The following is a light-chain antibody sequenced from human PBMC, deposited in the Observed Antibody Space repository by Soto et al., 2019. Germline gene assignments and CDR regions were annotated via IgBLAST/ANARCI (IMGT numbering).Light chain of an antibody. Sequence: DIQMTQSPSTLSASVGDIVTITFRASQTISYWLAWYQQKPGKGPNLLIYDASSLESGVPSRFSGSRSGTEFTLTISSLQPEDSATYYCQQYMRYSWTFGQGTKVDIK. J-gene: IGKJ1*01. CDR1: QTISYW. CDR2: DAS. V-gene: IGKV1-5*01. CDR3: QQYMRYSWT.